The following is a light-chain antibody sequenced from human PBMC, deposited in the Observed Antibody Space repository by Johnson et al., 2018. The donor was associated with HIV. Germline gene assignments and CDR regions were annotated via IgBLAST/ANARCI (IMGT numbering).Light chain of an antibody. CDR3: VGWDSSLSGYV. CDR1: NTNIGNDF. Sequence: QSMLTQPPSVSVAPGQKVTVSCSGSNTNIGNDFVSWYQQLPGKAPRLLIYDNNKRPSGIPDRFSGSKSGTSATLGITGLQTGDEADYYCVGWDSSLSGYVFGTGTAVTVL. J-gene: IGLJ1*01. V-gene: IGLV1-51*01. CDR2: DNN.